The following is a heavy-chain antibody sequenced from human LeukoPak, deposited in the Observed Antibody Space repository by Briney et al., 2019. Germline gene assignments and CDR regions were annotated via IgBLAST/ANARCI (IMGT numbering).Heavy chain of an antibody. CDR1: GFTFSDYY. CDR3: ARSGYCSSTSCPYGMDV. CDR2: ISSSGSTI. J-gene: IGHJ6*02. Sequence: GRSLRLSCAASGFTFSDYYMSWIRQAPGKGLEWVSYISSSGSTIYYADSVKGRFTISRDNAKNSLYLQMNSLRAEDTAVYYCARSGYCSSTSCPYGMDVWGQGTTVTVSS. D-gene: IGHD2-2*01. V-gene: IGHV3-11*01.